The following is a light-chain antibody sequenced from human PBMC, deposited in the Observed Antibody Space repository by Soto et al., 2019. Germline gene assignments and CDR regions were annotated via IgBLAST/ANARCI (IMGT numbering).Light chain of an antibody. CDR1: QSVTSSY. Sequence: EIVLTQSPGTLSLSPGERATLSCRASQSVTSSYLAWYQQKPRQPPRLLIYGASSRATGIPDRFSGSGSGTDFTLAISSPEPEDFAVYFCQQYGSSPQTLGQGTKFEIK. J-gene: IGKJ2*01. V-gene: IGKV3-20*01. CDR2: GAS. CDR3: QQYGSSPQT.